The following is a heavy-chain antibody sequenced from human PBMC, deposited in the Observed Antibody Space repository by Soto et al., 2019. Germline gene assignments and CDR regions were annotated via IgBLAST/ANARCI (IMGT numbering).Heavy chain of an antibody. D-gene: IGHD6-19*01. CDR2: ISWDSGRI. CDR1: GFTFDHYA. CDR3: ARDRGAVTGKYFDY. V-gene: IGHV3-9*01. J-gene: IGHJ4*02. Sequence: GGALRLSCAASGFTFDHYAMFLVRQGPGKGLEWVSGISWDSGRIGYADSVKGRFTISRDNAKNSLYLQMDSLRAEDTAVYYCARDRGAVTGKYFDYWGQGALVTVS.